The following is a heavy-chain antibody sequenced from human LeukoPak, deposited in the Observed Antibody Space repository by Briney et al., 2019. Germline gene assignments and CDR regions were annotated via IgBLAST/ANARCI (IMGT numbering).Heavy chain of an antibody. Sequence: SETLSLTCTVSGGSISSYYWSWIRKPPGKGLEWIGYIYYSGSTNYNPSLKSRVNTSVDTSKNQFSLKLSSVTAADTAVYYCARSEHYYYDSSGSPTEVWGKGTTVTVSS. V-gene: IGHV4-59*01. D-gene: IGHD3-22*01. CDR1: GGSISSYY. J-gene: IGHJ6*04. CDR3: ARSEHYYYDSSGSPTEV. CDR2: IYYSGST.